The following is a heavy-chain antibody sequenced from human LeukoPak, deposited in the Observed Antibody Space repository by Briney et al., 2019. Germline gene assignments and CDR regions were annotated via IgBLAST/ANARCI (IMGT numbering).Heavy chain of an antibody. Sequence: ASVKVSCKASGYTFNDYYIHWVRQAPGQGLEWMGRIDPDSGGTSYPQKFQGRVTMTRDTSITTAYMELSRLRSDDTAVYYCAREYYDSSGLKHAFENWGRGTLVTVSS. CDR2: IDPDSGGT. D-gene: IGHD3-22*01. J-gene: IGHJ3*02. CDR1: GYTFNDYY. V-gene: IGHV1-2*02. CDR3: AREYYDSSGLKHAFEN.